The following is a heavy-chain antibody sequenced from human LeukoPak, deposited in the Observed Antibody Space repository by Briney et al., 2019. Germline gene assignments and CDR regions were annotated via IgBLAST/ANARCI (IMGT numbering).Heavy chain of an antibody. Sequence: SETLSLTCTVSGGSITNHFWSWIRQSPGKGLEWIGYIYYSGSTRYNPSLKSRVTISVDTSKKQFSLNLSSVTAADTAVYYCARVAGVRYYMDAWGKGTTVAVSS. CDR2: IYYSGST. CDR1: GGSITNHF. CDR3: ARVAGVRYYMDA. V-gene: IGHV4-59*11. D-gene: IGHD7-27*01. J-gene: IGHJ6*03.